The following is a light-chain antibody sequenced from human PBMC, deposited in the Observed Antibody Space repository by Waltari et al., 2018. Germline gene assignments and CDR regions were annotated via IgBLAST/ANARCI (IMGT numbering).Light chain of an antibody. J-gene: IGKJ2*01. CDR1: QSVSRY. CDR2: LAS. V-gene: IGKV1-39*01. CDR3: QQSDGIPFT. Sequence: DIKMTQSPSSLSASVGDTVTITCRESQSVSRYLNWYQQRPGEAPKLLIYLASNLEGGVPSRFSGSGSGTDFTLTINRLQPEDFATYYCQQSDGIPFTFGLGTKLEVK.